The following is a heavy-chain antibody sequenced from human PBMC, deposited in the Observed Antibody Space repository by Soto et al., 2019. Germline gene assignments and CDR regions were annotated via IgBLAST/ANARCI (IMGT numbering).Heavy chain of an antibody. Sequence: QVQLVESGGGVVQPGRSLRLSCAASGFTFSSYGMHWVRQAPGKGLEWVAVISYDGSNKYYADSVKGRFTISRDNSKNTLYLQMNSLRAEDTAVYYCAKGSHGDYEGIDYWGQGTLVTVSS. D-gene: IGHD4-17*01. CDR3: AKGSHGDYEGIDY. J-gene: IGHJ4*02. CDR1: GFTFSSYG. CDR2: ISYDGSNK. V-gene: IGHV3-30*18.